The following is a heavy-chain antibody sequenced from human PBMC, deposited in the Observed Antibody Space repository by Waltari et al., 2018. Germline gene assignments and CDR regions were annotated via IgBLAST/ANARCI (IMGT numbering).Heavy chain of an antibody. CDR1: GFTVTSND. CDR2: TYGGGGGST. CDR3: TRSGSYWYFDL. Sequence: EVQLVETGGGLIQPGGSRRLSCAAAGFTVTSNDMSGVGQAPGKGLGWVAVTYGGGGGSTYYADSVEGRFIISRENSKNTVYLQMNSLRGDDTAVYYCTRSGSYWYFDLWGRGTLVTVSS. V-gene: IGHV3-53*02. J-gene: IGHJ2*01. D-gene: IGHD1-26*01.